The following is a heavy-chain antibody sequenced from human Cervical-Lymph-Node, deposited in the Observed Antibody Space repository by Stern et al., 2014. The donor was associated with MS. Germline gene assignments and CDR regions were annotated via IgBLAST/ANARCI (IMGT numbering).Heavy chain of an antibody. D-gene: IGHD2-2*01. J-gene: IGHJ3*02. Sequence: QLVESGPRLVKPSQTLSLTCTVSGGSISSSLYYWSWIRQHPAEGLEWIGYIYYRGSTYYNPSLKSRVTISVDTSNNQFSLKLSSVTVADTAVYYCARRSSTRAFDIWGQGTMVTVSS. CDR2: IYYRGST. CDR3: ARRSSTRAFDI. CDR1: GGSISSSLYY. V-gene: IGHV4-31*03.